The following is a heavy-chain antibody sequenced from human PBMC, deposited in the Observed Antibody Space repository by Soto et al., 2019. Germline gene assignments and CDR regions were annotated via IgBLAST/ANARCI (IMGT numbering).Heavy chain of an antibody. D-gene: IGHD3-10*01. CDR2: ISSDGNNQ. Sequence: QVQLVESGGGVVQPGTSLRLSCAASGFTSSSFVIHWVRQAPGKWLEWLAVISSDGNNQYYADSVKGRFTISRDNSKKTLYLQVNSLRAEDTAVYFCAKERGVLDAFDIWGQGTMVTVS. V-gene: IGHV3-30*18. J-gene: IGHJ3*02. CDR3: AKERGVLDAFDI. CDR1: GFTSSSFV.